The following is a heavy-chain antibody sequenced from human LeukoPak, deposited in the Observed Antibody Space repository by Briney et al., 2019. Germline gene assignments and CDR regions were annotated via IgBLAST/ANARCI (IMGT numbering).Heavy chain of an antibody. CDR2: IIPIFGTA. Sequence: SVKVSCKASGGTFSSYAVSWVRQAPGQGLEWMGGIIPIFGTANYAQKFQGGVTITADESTSTAYMELSSLRSEDTAVYYCASSDIVVVPAALKYYYYGMDVWGQGTRVTVSS. J-gene: IGHJ6*02. V-gene: IGHV1-69*01. CDR3: ASSDIVVVPAALKYYYYGMDV. D-gene: IGHD2-2*01. CDR1: GGTFSSYA.